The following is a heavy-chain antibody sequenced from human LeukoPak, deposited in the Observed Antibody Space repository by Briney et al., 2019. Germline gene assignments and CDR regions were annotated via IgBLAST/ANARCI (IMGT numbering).Heavy chain of an antibody. Sequence: GGSLRLSCAASGFTFSSYEMNWVRQAPGKGLEWVSYISSSGSTIYYADSVKGRFTIPRDNSKSTLYLQMNSLRAEDTAVYYCARGVMLTYRGGAVFDYWGQGTLVTVSS. CDR3: ARGVMLTYRGGAVFDY. CDR1: GFTFSSYE. CDR2: ISSSGSTI. D-gene: IGHD3-16*01. V-gene: IGHV3-48*03. J-gene: IGHJ4*02.